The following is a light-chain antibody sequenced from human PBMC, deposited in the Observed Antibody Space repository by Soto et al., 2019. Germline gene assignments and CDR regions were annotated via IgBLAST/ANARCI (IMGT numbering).Light chain of an antibody. V-gene: IGKV3-20*01. Sequence: EILLTQSPGSLSVFPGERASLSCRASQNVNNSLAWYQQKAGQAPRLLISGASSRATSIPDRFSGSGSGTDFTLTISRLESDDFALYYCQQYAEGTPITFGQGTRLEIK. CDR3: QQYAEGTPIT. CDR1: QNVNNS. J-gene: IGKJ5*01. CDR2: GAS.